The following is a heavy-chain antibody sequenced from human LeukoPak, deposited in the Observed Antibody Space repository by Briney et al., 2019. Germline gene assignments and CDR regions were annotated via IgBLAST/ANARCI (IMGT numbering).Heavy chain of an antibody. J-gene: IGHJ4*02. D-gene: IGHD2-2*01. CDR1: GGTFSSYA. Sequence: VASVKVSCKASGGTFSSYAISWVRQAPAQGLEWMGGIIPIFGTANYAQKFQGRVTITADKSTSTAYMELSSLRSEDTAVYYCASGGVSDIVVVPAAGNYFDYWGQGTLVTVSS. CDR3: ASGGVSDIVVVPAAGNYFDY. CDR2: IIPIFGTA. V-gene: IGHV1-69*06.